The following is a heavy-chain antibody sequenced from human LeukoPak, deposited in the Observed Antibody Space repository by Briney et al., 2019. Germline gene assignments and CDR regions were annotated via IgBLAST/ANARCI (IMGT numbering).Heavy chain of an antibody. D-gene: IGHD3-16*01. Sequence: GASVKVSCKASGYTFTGYYMHWVRQAPGQGLEWMGWINPNSGGTNYAQKLQGRVTMTTDTSTSTAYMELRSLRSDDTAVYYCARKSIMSSYYFDYWGQGTLVTVSS. V-gene: IGHV1-2*02. CDR2: INPNSGGT. CDR3: ARKSIMSSYYFDY. CDR1: GYTFTGYY. J-gene: IGHJ4*02.